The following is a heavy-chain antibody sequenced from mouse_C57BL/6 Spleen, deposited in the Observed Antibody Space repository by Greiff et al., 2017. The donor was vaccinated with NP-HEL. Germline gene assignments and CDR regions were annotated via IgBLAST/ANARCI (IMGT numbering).Heavy chain of an antibody. J-gene: IGHJ1*03. CDR2: INPNNGGT. Sequence: EVQLQQSGPELVKPGASVKISCKASGYTFTDYYMNWVKQSHGKSLEWIGDINPNNGGTSYNQKFKGKATLTVDKSSSTAYMELRSLTSEDSAVYYCAREGGGYGFDVWGTGTTVTVSS. CDR3: AREGGGYGFDV. V-gene: IGHV1-26*01. CDR1: GYTFTDYY. D-gene: IGHD2-2*01.